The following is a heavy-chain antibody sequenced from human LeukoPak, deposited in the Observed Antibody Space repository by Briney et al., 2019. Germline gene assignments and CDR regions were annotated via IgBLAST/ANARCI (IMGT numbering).Heavy chain of an antibody. CDR1: GFTFDDYA. J-gene: IGHJ5*02. CDR2: ISWNSGSI. Sequence: PGRSLRLSCAAPGFTFDDYAMHWVRQAPGKGLEWVSGISWNSGSIGYADSVRGRFTISRDNAKNSLYLQMNSLRAEDTALYYCAKDSGAVAHNWFDPWGQGTLVTVSS. CDR3: AKDSGAVAHNWFDP. D-gene: IGHD6-19*01. V-gene: IGHV3-9*01.